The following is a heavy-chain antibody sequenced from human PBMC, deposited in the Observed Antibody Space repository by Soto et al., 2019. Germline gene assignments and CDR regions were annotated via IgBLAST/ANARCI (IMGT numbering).Heavy chain of an antibody. CDR2: ISVTGSGP. D-gene: IGHD4-17*01. V-gene: IGHV3-23*01. CDR1: GFTFSSYD. CDR3: AKTTTTKSRDY. J-gene: IGHJ4*02. Sequence: EVQLLESGGGLVQPGGSLGLSCAASGFTFSSYDMSWVRQAPGKGLEYVSSISVTGSGPYYADSVKGRFTISRDNSKNTLYLIMNSLRVEDTAVYYCAKTTTTKSRDYWGQGTLVTVSS.